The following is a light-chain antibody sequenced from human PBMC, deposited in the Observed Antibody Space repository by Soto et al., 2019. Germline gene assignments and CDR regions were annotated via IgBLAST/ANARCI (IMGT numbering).Light chain of an antibody. CDR3: GPHESHSTPNV. Sequence: QSALTQPASVSGSPGQSITISCTGTSSDVGGYNYVSWYQQHSGKAPKLMIYDVSNRPSGVSNRFSGSKSGNTASLTISGLQAEDDSDYDGGPHESHSTPNVFATGTKSTVL. V-gene: IGLV2-14*01. J-gene: IGLJ1*01. CDR1: SSDVGGYNY. CDR2: DVS.